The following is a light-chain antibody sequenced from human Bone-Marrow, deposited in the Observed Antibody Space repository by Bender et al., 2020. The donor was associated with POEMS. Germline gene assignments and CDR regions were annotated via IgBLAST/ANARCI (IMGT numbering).Light chain of an antibody. V-gene: IGLV2-23*02. J-gene: IGLJ3*02. CDR2: EVR. Sequence: QSALTQPASLSGSPGQSITISCTGTSSDVGAYNLVSWYQQHPGKAPKLLIYEVRKRPSGVSNRFSGSKSDNTASLTTSGLQAEDEADFYCCSYADNSVWVFGGGTKLTVL. CDR1: SSDVGAYNL. CDR3: CSYADNSVWV.